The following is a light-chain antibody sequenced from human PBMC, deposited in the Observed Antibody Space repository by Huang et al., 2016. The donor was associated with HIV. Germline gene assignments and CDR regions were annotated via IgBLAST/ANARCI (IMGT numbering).Light chain of an antibody. Sequence: DIQMTQSPSSLSASLGDRVTITCLESQNISNFLNWYQQEPGKAPKLLIYAASRLQSGVPSSFSGSGSGIDFTLTISSLQPEHFATYYCQQSYSTPRTFGQGTKVEIK. V-gene: IGKV1-39*01. CDR3: QQSYSTPRT. CDR2: AAS. J-gene: IGKJ1*01. CDR1: QNISNF.